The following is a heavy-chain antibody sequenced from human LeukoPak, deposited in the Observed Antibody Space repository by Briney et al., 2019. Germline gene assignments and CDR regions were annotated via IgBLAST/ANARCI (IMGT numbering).Heavy chain of an antibody. CDR1: GGSISSSSYY. CDR2: IYYSGST. V-gene: IGHV4-39*01. CDR3: ARRGSGWLDLDY. J-gene: IGHJ4*02. D-gene: IGHD6-19*01. Sequence: PSETLSLTCTVSGGSISSSSYYWGWIRQPPGKGLEWIGSIYYSGSTYYNPSLKSRVTISVDTSKNQFSLKLSSVTAADTAVYYCARRGSGWLDLDYWGQGTLVTVSS.